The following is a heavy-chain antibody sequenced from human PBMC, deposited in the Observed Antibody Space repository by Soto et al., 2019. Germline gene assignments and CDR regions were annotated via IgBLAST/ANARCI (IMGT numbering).Heavy chain of an antibody. CDR2: TRDKPNSYTT. V-gene: IGHV3-72*01. J-gene: IGHJ6*02. CDR1: GFTLSDYY. Sequence: TGGSLRLSCVASGFTLSDYYVDWVRQAPGKGLEWVGRTRDKPNSYTTEYAASVEGRFTIPRDDSKNSLYLQLNSLNTEDTAVYYCGRGGYRHYSAYYYYALDVWGQGTTVTVSS. D-gene: IGHD4-4*01. CDR3: GRGGYRHYSAYYYYALDV.